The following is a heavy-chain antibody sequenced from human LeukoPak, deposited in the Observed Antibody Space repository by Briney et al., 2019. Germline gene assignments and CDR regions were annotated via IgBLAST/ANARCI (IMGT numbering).Heavy chain of an antibody. J-gene: IGHJ6*03. CDR2: IIPIFGTA. CDR1: GGTFSSYA. CDR3: ARTEWSGYYMDV. Sequence: SVKVSCKASGGTFSSYAISWVRQAPGQGLEWMGRIIPIFGTANYAQKFQGRVTVTTDESTSTAYMELSSLRSEETAVYYCARTEWSGYYMDVWGKGTTVTVSS. D-gene: IGHD3-3*01. V-gene: IGHV1-69*05.